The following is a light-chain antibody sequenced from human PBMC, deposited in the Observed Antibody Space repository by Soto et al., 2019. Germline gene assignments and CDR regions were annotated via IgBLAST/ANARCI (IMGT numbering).Light chain of an antibody. J-gene: IGLJ1*01. CDR2: ANN. Sequence: QSVLAQPPSVSGAPGQTVTISCTGNSSNIGAGYDVHWYHHLPGTAPKLLIYANNIRPSGVPDRFSGSKSGTSASLAITGLQAEDEADYYCKSYDSSLSALYVFGTGTKLTVL. V-gene: IGLV1-40*01. CDR3: KSYDSSLSALYV. CDR1: SSNIGAGYD.